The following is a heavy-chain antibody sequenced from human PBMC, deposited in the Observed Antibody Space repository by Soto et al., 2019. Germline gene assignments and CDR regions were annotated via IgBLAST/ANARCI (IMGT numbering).Heavy chain of an antibody. J-gene: IGHJ6*02. CDR3: AICPDYYYGMDV. V-gene: IGHV1-18*01. CDR2: INANHGNT. Sequence: QVQLVQPGGEVKKPGASVKVSCKASGYTHSSYGISWVRQAPGQGLEGMGWINANHGNTNYAQKVQGRVTMTTDTSTSTVYMELRSLRAVDTAVYYCAICPDYYYGMDVWGQGTTVTVSS. CDR1: GYTHSSYG.